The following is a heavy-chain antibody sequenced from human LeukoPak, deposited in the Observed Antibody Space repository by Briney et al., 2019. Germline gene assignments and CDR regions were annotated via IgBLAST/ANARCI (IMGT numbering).Heavy chain of an antibody. CDR3: AKAENYDWDFNS. CDR1: GASITSSTYY. Sequence: SETLSLTCTVSGASITSSTYYWGRVRQPPGKGREWIGTIYYTGNTYSNPSPKSRTTITLDTSKNHFSQMLRMSTAADTAVYCCAKAENYDWDFNSWGQGILVTVSS. J-gene: IGHJ4*02. D-gene: IGHD3-22*01. V-gene: IGHV4-39*02. CDR2: IYYTGNT.